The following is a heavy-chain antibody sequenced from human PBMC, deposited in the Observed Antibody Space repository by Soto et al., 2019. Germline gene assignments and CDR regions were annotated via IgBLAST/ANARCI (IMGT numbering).Heavy chain of an antibody. CDR3: ARARPGDYGWGYGMDA. CDR1: GGSISSGGYY. D-gene: IGHD4-17*01. V-gene: IGHV4-31*03. CDR2: IYYSGST. J-gene: IGHJ6*02. Sequence: SETLSLTCTVSGGSISSGGYYWSWIRQHPGKGLEWIGYIYYSGSTYYNPSLKSRVTISVDTSKNQFSLKLSSVTAADTAVYYCARARPGDYGWGYGMDAWGQGTTVT.